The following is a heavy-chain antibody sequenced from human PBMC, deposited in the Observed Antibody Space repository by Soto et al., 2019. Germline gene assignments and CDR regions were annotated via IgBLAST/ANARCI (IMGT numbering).Heavy chain of an antibody. CDR3: AHITYYDFWSGPNWFDP. D-gene: IGHD3-3*01. CDR1: GFSLSTSGVG. CDR2: IYWNGDK. V-gene: IGHV2-5*01. J-gene: IGHJ5*02. Sequence: QITLKESGPTLVKPTQTLTLTCTFSGFSLSTSGVGVGWIRQPPGKALEWLALIYWNGDKRYSPSLKSRLTITKDTSKNQVVLTMTNMDPVDTATYYCAHITYYDFWSGPNWFDPWGQGTLVTVSS.